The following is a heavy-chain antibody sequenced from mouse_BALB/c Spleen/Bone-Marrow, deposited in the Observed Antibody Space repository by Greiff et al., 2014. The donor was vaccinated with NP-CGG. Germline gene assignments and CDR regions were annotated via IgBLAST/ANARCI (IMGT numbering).Heavy chain of an antibody. CDR1: GYSITSYYS. D-gene: IGHD4-1*01. Sequence: EVQLQESGPDLVKPSQSLSLTCTVTGYSITSYYSWHWIRQFPGNKLEWMGYIHYSGITVYNPSLKSRISITRDTSNNQFFRQLNSVTTEDTATYYCARFAGTPYTMDYWGQGTSVTVSS. J-gene: IGHJ4*01. V-gene: IGHV3-1*02. CDR3: ARFAGTPYTMDY. CDR2: IHYSGIT.